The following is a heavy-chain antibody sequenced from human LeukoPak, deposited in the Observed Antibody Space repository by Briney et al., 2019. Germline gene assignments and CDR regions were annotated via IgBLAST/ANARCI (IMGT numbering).Heavy chain of an antibody. V-gene: IGHV1-69*13. D-gene: IGHD3-10*01. CDR2: IIPIFGTA. Sequence: LVKVSCKASGGTFSSYAISWVRQAPGQGLEWMGGIIPIFGTANYAQKFQGRVTVTADESTSTAYMELSSLRSEDTAVYYCASLGSGSSPIIDFDYWGQGTLVTVSS. J-gene: IGHJ4*02. CDR1: GGTFSSYA. CDR3: ASLGSGSSPIIDFDY.